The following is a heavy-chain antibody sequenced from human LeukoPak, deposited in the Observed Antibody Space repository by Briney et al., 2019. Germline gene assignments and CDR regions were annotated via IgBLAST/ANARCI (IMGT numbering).Heavy chain of an antibody. CDR2: FYYSGST. CDR1: GGSISSADYY. J-gene: IGHJ3*02. V-gene: IGHV4-30-4*08. Sequence: SETLSLTCTVSGGSISSADYYWNWIRQPPGKGLEWIGYFYYSGSTSYNPSLKSRVTISGDTSKNQFSLKLSSVTAADTAVYFWARYCDGHNTFDIWGQGTMVTVSS. CDR3: ARYCDGHNTFDI. D-gene: IGHD2-21*01.